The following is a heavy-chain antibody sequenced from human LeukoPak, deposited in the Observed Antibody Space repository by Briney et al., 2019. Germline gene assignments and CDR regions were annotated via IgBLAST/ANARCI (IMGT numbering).Heavy chain of an antibody. V-gene: IGHV4-34*01. CDR2: INHSGST. D-gene: IGHD2-21*02. CDR3: ARGGFYCGGDCYVDY. Sequence: SSETLSLTCAVYGGSFSPYYWSWIRQPPGKGLEWIGEINHSGSTNYNPSLKSRVTISVDTSKNQFSLRLSSVPAADTAVYYCARGGFYCGGDCYVDYWGQGTLVTVSS. CDR1: GGSFSPYY. J-gene: IGHJ4*02.